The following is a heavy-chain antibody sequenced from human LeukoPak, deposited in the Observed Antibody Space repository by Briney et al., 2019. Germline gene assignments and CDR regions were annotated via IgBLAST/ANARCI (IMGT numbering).Heavy chain of an antibody. Sequence: GGSLRLSCVGSKFSFNNYWMNWVRQAPGKGLEWVANINEDGSEKYYVDSVKGRFTISRDNAKSSLYLQMNSLRAEDTAVYYCARARVNIDYWGQGTLVTVSS. D-gene: IGHD2/OR15-2a*01. CDR2: INEDGSEK. V-gene: IGHV3-7*03. CDR3: ARARVNIDY. J-gene: IGHJ4*02. CDR1: KFSFNNYW.